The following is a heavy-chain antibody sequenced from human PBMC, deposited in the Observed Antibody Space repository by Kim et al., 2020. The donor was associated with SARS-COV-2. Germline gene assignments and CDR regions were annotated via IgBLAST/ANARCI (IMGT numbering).Heavy chain of an antibody. D-gene: IGHD6-13*01. CDR2: INPSCGST. CDR1: GYTFTSYY. J-gene: IGHJ4*02. V-gene: IGHV1-46*01. CDR3: ARETRIAAAGTGGFCN. Sequence: ASVKVSCKASGYTFTSYYMHWVRQAPGQGLEWMGIINPSCGSTNYAQKFQGRVTMTRDTSTSTVYMELSSLRSEDTAVYYCARETRIAAAGTGGFCNWGQGALVTVSS.